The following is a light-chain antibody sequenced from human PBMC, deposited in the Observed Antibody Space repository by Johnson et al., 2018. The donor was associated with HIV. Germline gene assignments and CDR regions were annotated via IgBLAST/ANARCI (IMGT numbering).Light chain of an antibody. V-gene: IGLV1-51*02. CDR3: AAWDSSLSAHYV. J-gene: IGLJ1*01. CDR2: ENN. CDR1: SSNIGNNY. Sequence: QSVLTQPPSVSAAAGQKVTISCSGSSSNIGNNYVSWYQHLPGTAPKLLIYENNKRPSEIPDRFSGSKSGTSATLGITELQSGDEADYFCAAWDSSLSAHYVFRAGTKITVL.